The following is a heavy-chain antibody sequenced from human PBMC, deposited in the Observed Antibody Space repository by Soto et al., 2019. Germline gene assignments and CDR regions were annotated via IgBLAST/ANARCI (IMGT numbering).Heavy chain of an antibody. CDR3: ARGVINDAFDI. V-gene: IGHV1-18*01. J-gene: IGHJ3*02. CDR1: GYTFTSHG. CDR2: ISAYKGRT. Sequence: QGQLVQSGAEVKKPGASVKVSCKASGYTFTSHGITWVRQAPGQGLEWMGWISAYKGRTDYAQRVQGRVTMTTVTSTSTAYMELRSLRSDDTAVYYCARGVINDAFDIWGQGTMVTVSS. D-gene: IGHD3-10*01.